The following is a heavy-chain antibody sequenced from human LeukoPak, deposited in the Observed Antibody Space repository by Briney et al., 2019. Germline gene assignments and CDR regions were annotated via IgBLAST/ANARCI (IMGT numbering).Heavy chain of an antibody. CDR3: AAAMRYYDSSGYPPDY. V-gene: IGHV1-58*02. CDR1: GFTFTSSA. Sequence: ASVTVSCKASGFTFTSSAMQWVRQARGQRLEWIGWIVVGSGNTNYAQKFQERVTITRDMSTSTAYMELSSLRSEDTAVYYCAAAMRYYDSSGYPPDYWGQGTLVTVSS. CDR2: IVVGSGNT. D-gene: IGHD3-22*01. J-gene: IGHJ4*02.